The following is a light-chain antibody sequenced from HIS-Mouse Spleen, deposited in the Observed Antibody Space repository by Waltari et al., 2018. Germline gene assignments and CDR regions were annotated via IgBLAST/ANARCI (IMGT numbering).Light chain of an antibody. Sequence: QSALTQPASVSGSPGQSITISCTGTSSDVGSYNLVSWYQQHPGKAPNLMIYEGSKRPSGVSNRFSGSKSGNTASLTISGLQAEVEADYYCCSYAGSSPYVVFGGGTKLTVL. CDR1: SSDVGSYNL. V-gene: IGLV2-23*01. CDR3: CSYAGSSPYVV. CDR2: EGS. J-gene: IGLJ2*01.